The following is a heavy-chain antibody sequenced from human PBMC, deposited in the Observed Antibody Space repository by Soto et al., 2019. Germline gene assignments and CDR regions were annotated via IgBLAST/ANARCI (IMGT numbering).Heavy chain of an antibody. Sequence: QLQLQESGSRLVTSSETLSLTCGVSGATISTGCYSWAWIRQPPGKALEWIVHTYHSGNPSYNPSLKRRVIMSVDRPENQFSLKVSSVTAAHTAVYYRARETYGDYVGYFDPRGQGTLGTASS. D-gene: IGHD4-17*01. CDR3: ARETYGDYVGYFDP. CDR2: TYHSGNP. J-gene: IGHJ4*01. CDR1: GATISTGCYS. V-gene: IGHV4-30-2*01.